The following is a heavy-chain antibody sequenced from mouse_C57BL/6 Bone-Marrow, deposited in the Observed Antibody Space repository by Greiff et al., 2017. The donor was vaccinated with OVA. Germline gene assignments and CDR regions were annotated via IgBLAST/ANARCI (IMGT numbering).Heavy chain of an antibody. CDR2: IYPGNSDT. V-gene: IGHV1-5*01. Sequence: VQLQQSGTVLVRPGASVKMSCKTSGYTFTSYWMHWVKQRPGQGLEWIGAIYPGNSDTTYNQKFKGKAKLAAFTSASTAYMELRSLTNEDSAVYYCTTDGYYRGDYWGQGTSVTVSS. D-gene: IGHD2-3*01. J-gene: IGHJ4*01. CDR1: GYTFTSYW. CDR3: TTDGYYRGDY.